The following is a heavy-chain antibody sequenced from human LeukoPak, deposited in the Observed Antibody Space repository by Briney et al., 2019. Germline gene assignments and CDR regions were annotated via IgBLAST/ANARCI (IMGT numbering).Heavy chain of an antibody. CDR1: GFSFGSYG. CDR2: ISGNGGTT. CDR3: ARDRGYFDY. V-gene: IGHV3-48*04. J-gene: IGHJ4*03. Sequence: QSGGSLRLSCAASGFSFGSYGLSWVRQAPGKGLQWVSYISGNGGTTYYADSVEGRFTISRDNAKNSLFLQMNSLRVEDTAVYYCARDRGYFDYWGQGTLVSVSS.